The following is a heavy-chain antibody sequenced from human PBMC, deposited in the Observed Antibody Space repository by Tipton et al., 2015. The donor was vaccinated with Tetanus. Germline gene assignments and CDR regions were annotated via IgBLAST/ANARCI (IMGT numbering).Heavy chain of an antibody. CDR3: AKDYSNVDTAPYFDY. J-gene: IGHJ4*02. D-gene: IGHD5-18*01. CDR1: GFTFDDYT. Sequence: SLRLSCAASGFTFDDYTMHWVRQAPGKGLEWVSLISWDGGSTYYADSVKGRFTISRDNSKNSLYLQMNSLRTEDTALYYCAKDYSNVDTAPYFDYWGQGTLVTVSS. V-gene: IGHV3-43*01. CDR2: ISWDGGST.